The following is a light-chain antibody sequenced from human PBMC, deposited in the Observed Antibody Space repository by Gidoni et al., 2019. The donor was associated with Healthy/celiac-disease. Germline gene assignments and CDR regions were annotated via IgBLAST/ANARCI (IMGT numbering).Light chain of an antibody. CDR3: QAWDSSPYWV. J-gene: IGLJ3*02. V-gene: IGLV3-1*01. CDR1: KLGDKY. CDR2: QDS. Sequence: SYELTQPPSVSVSPGQTASITCSGDKLGDKYACWYQQKPGQSPVLVIYQDSKRPSGIPERFSGSNSGNTATLTISGTQAMDEADYYCQAWDSSPYWVFGGGTKLT.